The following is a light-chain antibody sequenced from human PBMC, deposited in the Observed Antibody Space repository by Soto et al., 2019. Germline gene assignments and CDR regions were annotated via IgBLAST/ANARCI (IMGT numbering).Light chain of an antibody. J-gene: IGKJ3*01. CDR3: EQSNVRPGT. Sequence: EIVMTQSPATLSVSPGERATLSCRASQSVSSNLAWYQKKPGQAPRLLIYGASTRATGISARFSGSGSGPEFTLAASRRHSEGFAGYSCEQSNVRPGTFGRGTKVPIE. CDR1: QSVSSN. CDR2: GAS. V-gene: IGKV3D-15*01.